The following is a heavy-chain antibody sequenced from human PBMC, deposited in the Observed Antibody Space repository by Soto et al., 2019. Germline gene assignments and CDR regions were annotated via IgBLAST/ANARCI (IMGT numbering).Heavy chain of an antibody. J-gene: IGHJ4*02. D-gene: IGHD3-22*01. Sequence: SETLSLTCTVSGGSISSYYWSWIRQPPGKGLEWIGYIYYSGSTNYNPSLKSRVTISVDTSKNQFSLKLSSVTAADTAVYYCARGGVDYYDSSGYYFSPYYFDYWGQGTLVIVSS. CDR1: GGSISSYY. CDR2: IYYSGST. V-gene: IGHV4-59*08. CDR3: ARGGVDYYDSSGYYFSPYYFDY.